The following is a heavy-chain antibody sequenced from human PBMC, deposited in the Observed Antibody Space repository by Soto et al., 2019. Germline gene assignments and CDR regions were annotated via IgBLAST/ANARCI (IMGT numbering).Heavy chain of an antibody. CDR2: IYSSGIT. D-gene: IGHD2-8*01. Sequence: QVQLQESGPGLVQPSQTLSLTCTVSGGSISSGGYYWSWIRQHPGKGLEWIGYIYSSGITYYNPSLKNRVTMSVDMSKNQFSLRLSSVTAADTAVYYCATKPNGLYYFDYWGQGTLVTVSS. V-gene: IGHV4-31*03. CDR3: ATKPNGLYYFDY. CDR1: GGSISSGGYY. J-gene: IGHJ4*02.